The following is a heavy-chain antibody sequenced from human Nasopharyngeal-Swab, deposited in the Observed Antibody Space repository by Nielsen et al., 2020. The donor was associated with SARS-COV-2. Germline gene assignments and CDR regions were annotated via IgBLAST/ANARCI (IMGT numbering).Heavy chain of an antibody. Sequence: GEFLKISCTTSGFIFTKYGMHWVRQAPGKGLDWVALISYDADHQSYADSVKGRFTISRDNSNNTLYLQLDSLRPDDTAVYYCAKVQIPYGDYPFDHWGQGTPVTVSS. J-gene: IGHJ4*02. CDR3: AKVQIPYGDYPFDH. CDR1: GFIFTKYG. CDR2: ISYDADHQ. D-gene: IGHD4-17*01. V-gene: IGHV3-30*18.